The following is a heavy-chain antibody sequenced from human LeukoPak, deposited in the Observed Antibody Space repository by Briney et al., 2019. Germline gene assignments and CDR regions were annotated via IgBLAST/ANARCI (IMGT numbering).Heavy chain of an antibody. V-gene: IGHV3-48*03. CDR2: ISSSGSTI. J-gene: IGHJ4*02. CDR3: ARDAEQWLAADY. CDR1: GFTFSSYE. Sequence: PGGSLRLSRAASGFTFSSYEMNWVRQAPGKGLEWVSYISSSGSTIYYADSVKGRFTISRDNAKNSLYLQMNSLRAEDTAVYYCARDAEQWLAADYWGQGTLVTVSS. D-gene: IGHD6-19*01.